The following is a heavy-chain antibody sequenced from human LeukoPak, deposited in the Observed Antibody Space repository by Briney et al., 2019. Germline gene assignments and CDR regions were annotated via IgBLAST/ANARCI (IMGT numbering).Heavy chain of an antibody. D-gene: IGHD3-16*01. Sequence: GGSLRLSCAASGFTFSSYAMSWVRQAPGRGLEWVSVISGSGAGSYYADSVKGRVTVSRDNSKNTVFLQMNSLRAEDTAVYYCASGGSGKIFDYYYGMDVWGQGTTVTVSS. CDR3: ASGGSGKIFDYYYGMDV. V-gene: IGHV3-23*01. J-gene: IGHJ6*02. CDR1: GFTFSSYA. CDR2: ISGSGAGS.